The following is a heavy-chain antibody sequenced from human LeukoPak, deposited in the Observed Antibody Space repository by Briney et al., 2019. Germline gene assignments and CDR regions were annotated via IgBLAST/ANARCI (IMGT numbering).Heavy chain of an antibody. J-gene: IGHJ4*02. CDR2: ISSSSSTI. D-gene: IGHD3-9*01. CDR1: GFTFSSYS. Sequence: PGGSLRLSCAASGFTFSSYSMNWVRQAPGKGLEWVSYISSSSSTIYYADSVKGRFTISRDNAKSSLYLQMNSLRDEDTAVYYCASVGDILTGYYKSDYWGQGTLVTVSS. CDR3: ASVGDILTGYYKSDY. V-gene: IGHV3-48*02.